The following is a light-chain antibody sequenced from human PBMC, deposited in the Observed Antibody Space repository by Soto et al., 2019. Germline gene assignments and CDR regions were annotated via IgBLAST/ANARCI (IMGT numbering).Light chain of an antibody. CDR2: DAS. CDR3: QQRSDSPKT. CDR1: QSVSSY. J-gene: IGKJ3*01. V-gene: IGKV3-11*01. Sequence: EIVLTQSPATLSLSPGERATLSCRASQSVSSYLAWYQQKPGPAPGLLIYDASNRATGIPARFSGSGSGTEFTRPVSVLEAEPVAVYYCQQRSDSPKTFGPAAKVDIK.